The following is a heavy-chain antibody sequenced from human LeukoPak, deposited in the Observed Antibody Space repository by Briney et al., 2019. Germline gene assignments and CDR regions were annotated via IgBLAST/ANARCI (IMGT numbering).Heavy chain of an antibody. Sequence: ASVKVSCKASGGTFSSYAISWVRQAPGQGLEWMGRIIPIFGIANYAQKFQGRVTITADKSTGTAYMELSSLRSEETAVYYCAMSTPVATAGTFEYWGDGNPVTLSS. CDR3: AMSTPVATAGTFEY. CDR1: GGTFSSYA. D-gene: IGHD4-23*01. CDR2: IIPIFGIA. J-gene: IGHJ4*03. V-gene: IGHV1-69*04.